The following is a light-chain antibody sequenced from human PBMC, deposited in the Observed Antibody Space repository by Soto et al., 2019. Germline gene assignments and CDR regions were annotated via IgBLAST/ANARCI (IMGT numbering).Light chain of an antibody. V-gene: IGLV2-23*02. J-gene: IGLJ3*02. CDR1: RSDIGSYNS. CDR3: FSYAGDSTWV. CDR2: EVT. Sequence: QSALTQPACVSGSPGQSITISCTGTRSDIGSYNSIAWYQQYSGKAPTVIIFEVTKRPSGISDRFSGSKSGSTASLTISGLQAEDEADYFCFSYAGDSTWVFGGGTKVTVL.